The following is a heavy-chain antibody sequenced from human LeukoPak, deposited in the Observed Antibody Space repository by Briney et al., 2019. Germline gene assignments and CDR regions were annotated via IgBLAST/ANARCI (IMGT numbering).Heavy chain of an antibody. J-gene: IGHJ4*02. Sequence: SETLSLTCTVSGGSIRSYYWSWVRQPPGKRLEWIGYIFHSGSTNYNPSLKSRVTISVDTSKNQFSLKLSSVTAADTAVYYCATGRYSSGWYYFDYWGRGTLVTVTS. D-gene: IGHD6-19*01. V-gene: IGHV4-59*01. CDR2: IFHSGST. CDR3: ATGRYSSGWYYFDY. CDR1: GGSIRSYY.